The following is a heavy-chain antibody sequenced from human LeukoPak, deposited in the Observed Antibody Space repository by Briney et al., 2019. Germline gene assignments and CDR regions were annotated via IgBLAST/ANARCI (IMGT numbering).Heavy chain of an antibody. Sequence: GGSLRLSCAASGFTFSNAWMSWVRQAPGKGLEWVANIKQDGSEEVYVDSVKGRFTISRDNAKNSLFLQMNTLRAEDTAVYYCARDPYSSTWSYSMDVWGQGTTVTVSS. CDR2: IKQDGSEE. D-gene: IGHD6-6*01. V-gene: IGHV3-7*05. CDR1: GFTFSNAW. J-gene: IGHJ6*02. CDR3: ARDPYSSTWSYSMDV.